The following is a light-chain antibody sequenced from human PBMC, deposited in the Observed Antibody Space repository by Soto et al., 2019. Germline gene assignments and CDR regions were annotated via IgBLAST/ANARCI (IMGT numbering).Light chain of an antibody. V-gene: IGKV3-20*01. CDR2: GAS. Sequence: EIVLTQSPGTLSLSPGERATLSCRASQSVTSNFLAWYQQKPGQAPRLLIYGASTRAAGVPDRFSGSGSGTDFTLTSTRLEPEEFAVYYCQQYGRSPLMYTFGQGTKLGVK. J-gene: IGKJ2*01. CDR3: QQYGRSPLMYT. CDR1: QSVTSNF.